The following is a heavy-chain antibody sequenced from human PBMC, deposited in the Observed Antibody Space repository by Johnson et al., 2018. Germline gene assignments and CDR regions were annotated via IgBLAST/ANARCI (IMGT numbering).Heavy chain of an antibody. V-gene: IGHV3-48*01. Sequence: VQLVESGGGLVQPGGALRLSCAASGFTFSSYAMNWVRQGPGMGLQWVSYISSSSNTVYYADSVQGRFTISRDDARDSLYLQMDRRRAEDTAIYYCARESCSGSCYSGSYYYMDVWGKGTTVTVSS. D-gene: IGHD2-15*01. CDR3: ARESCSGSCYSGSYYYMDV. J-gene: IGHJ6*03. CDR2: ISSSSNTV. CDR1: GFTFSSYA.